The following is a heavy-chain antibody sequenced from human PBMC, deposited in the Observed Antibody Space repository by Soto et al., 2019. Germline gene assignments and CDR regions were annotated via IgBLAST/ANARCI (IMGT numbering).Heavy chain of an antibody. CDR2: IYYSGST. D-gene: IGHD6-19*01. V-gene: IGHV4-31*03. CDR1: GGSISSGGYY. CDR3: ARGVAVAGPDYGIRDYFDY. J-gene: IGHJ4*02. Sequence: SETLSLTCTVSGGSISSGGYYWSWIRQHPGKGLEWIGYIYYSGSTYYNPSLKSRVTISVDTSKNQFSLKLSSVTAADTAVYYCARGVAVAGPDYGIRDYFDYWGQGTLVTVSS.